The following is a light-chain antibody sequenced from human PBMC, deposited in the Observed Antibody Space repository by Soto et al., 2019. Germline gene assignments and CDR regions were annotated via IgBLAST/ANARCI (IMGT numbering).Light chain of an antibody. CDR3: QQYNSYSWT. J-gene: IGKJ1*01. V-gene: IGKV1-5*03. Sequence: DIQMTQSPSTLSASVGDRVTITCRASQSLNNWLAWYQQKPGNAPKLLIYKASSLESGDPSRFSGSGSGTEFTLTISSLQPDYFATYYCQQYNSYSWTFGQGTKVEIK. CDR2: KAS. CDR1: QSLNNW.